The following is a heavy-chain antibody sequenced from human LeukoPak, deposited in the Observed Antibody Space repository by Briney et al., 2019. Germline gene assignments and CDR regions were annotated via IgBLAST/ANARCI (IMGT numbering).Heavy chain of an antibody. J-gene: IGHJ6*04. CDR2: ISWNSGSI. D-gene: IGHD3-10*02. CDR1: GFTFDEYA. CDR3: AELGITMIGGV. Sequence: PGGSLRLSCAASGFTFDEYAMHWVRQGPGKGLEWVSGISWNSGSIGYADSVKGRFTISRDNAKNSLYLQMNSLRAEDTAVYYCAELGITMIGGVWGKGTTVTISS. V-gene: IGHV3-9*01.